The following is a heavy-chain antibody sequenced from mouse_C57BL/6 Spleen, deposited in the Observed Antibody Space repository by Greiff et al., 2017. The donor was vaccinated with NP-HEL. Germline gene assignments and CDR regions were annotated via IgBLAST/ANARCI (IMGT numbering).Heavy chain of an antibody. CDR1: GFTFSDYY. D-gene: IGHD1-1*01. V-gene: IGHV5-16*01. Sequence: EVQLVESEGGLVQPGSSMKLSCTASGFTFSDYYMAWVRQVPEKGLEWVANINYDGSSTYYLDSLKSLFIISRDNAKNILYLQMSSLKSEDTATYYCASYYYGSIPFAYWGQGTLVTVSA. CDR2: INYDGSST. CDR3: ASYYYGSIPFAY. J-gene: IGHJ3*01.